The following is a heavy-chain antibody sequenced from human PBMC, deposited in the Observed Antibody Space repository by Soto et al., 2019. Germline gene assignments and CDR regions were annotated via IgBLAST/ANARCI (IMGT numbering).Heavy chain of an antibody. CDR1: GYTFINYH. D-gene: IGHD5-12*01. V-gene: IGHV1-18*01. Sequence: QVQLVQSGGEVKKPGASVTVSCKAYGYTFINYHITWVRQAHGQGLEGMAWINTDNGMTDYAQKFQGRFTMTRDTSTSTAYMELRNLGSDDTAVYFCAKSPRGEMATDWGQGTLVTVSS. CDR3: AKSPRGEMATD. CDR2: INTDNGMT. J-gene: IGHJ4*02.